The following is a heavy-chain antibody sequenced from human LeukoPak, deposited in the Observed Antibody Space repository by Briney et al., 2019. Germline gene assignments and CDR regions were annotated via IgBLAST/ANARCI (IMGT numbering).Heavy chain of an antibody. CDR2: VYYSGST. J-gene: IGHJ4*02. CDR3: ARDGYSGYAL. V-gene: IGHV4-59*01. CDR1: GGSISSYY. Sequence: SESLSLTCTVSGGSISSYYWSWIRLHPGKGREWIGYVYYSGSTNYNPSLKSRVTISVDTSKNQFSLNLSSVTAADTAVYYCARDGYSGYALWGQGTLVTVSS. D-gene: IGHD5-12*01.